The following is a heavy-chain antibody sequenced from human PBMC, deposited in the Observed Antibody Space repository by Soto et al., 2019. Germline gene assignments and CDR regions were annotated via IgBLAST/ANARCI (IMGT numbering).Heavy chain of an antibody. V-gene: IGHV3-48*01. CDR1: GFSFSSYS. D-gene: IGHD4-17*01. CDR2: ISSSSSTI. CDR3: ARLGTTYYFDY. J-gene: IGHJ4*02. Sequence: GGSLRLSCAASGFSFSSYSMNWVRQAPGKGLEWVSYISSSSSTIYYADSVKGRFTISRDNAKNSLYLQMNSLRAEDTAVYYCARLGTTYYFDYWGQGTLVTVSS.